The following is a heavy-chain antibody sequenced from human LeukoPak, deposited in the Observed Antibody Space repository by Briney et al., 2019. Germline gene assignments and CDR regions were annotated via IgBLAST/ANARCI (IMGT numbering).Heavy chain of an antibody. D-gene: IGHD3-16*02. CDR1: GGSIRSYF. J-gene: IGHJ4*02. CDR2: IYSTGST. CDR3: ARAGYTSTWTFDY. V-gene: IGHV4-4*07. Sequence: PSETLSLTCSVSGGSIRSYFWSWIRQPAGRGLEHIGRIYSTGSTNYSPSLTNRVSMSVDTSRNQFSLTLTSVTAADTAMYYCARAGYTSTWTFDYWGQGLLVTVSS.